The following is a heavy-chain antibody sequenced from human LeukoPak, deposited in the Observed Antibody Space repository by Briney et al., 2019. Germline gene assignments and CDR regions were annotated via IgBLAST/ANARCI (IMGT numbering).Heavy chain of an antibody. D-gene: IGHD6-13*01. CDR3: ARVLGYSSSWYEYPTDAFDI. CDR2: ISDSGGNT. V-gene: IGHV3-23*01. Sequence: GGSLRLSCAASGFTFSSYAMSWVRQAPGKGLEWVSTISDSGGNTYYADSVKGRFTISRDNSKNTLYLQMNSLRAEDTAAYYCARVLGYSSSWYEYPTDAFDIWGQGTMVTASS. CDR1: GFTFSSYA. J-gene: IGHJ3*02.